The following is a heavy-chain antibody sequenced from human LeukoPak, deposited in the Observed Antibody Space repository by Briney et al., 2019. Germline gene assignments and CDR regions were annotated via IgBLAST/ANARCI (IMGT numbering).Heavy chain of an antibody. CDR2: ISYDGSNK. V-gene: IGHV3-30-3*01. Sequence: GGALRLSCAASGFTFSSYAMHWVRQAPGKGLEWVAVISYDGSNKYYADSVKGRFTISRDNSKNTLYLQMNSLRAEDTAVYYCARDRITMVRVLYDYWGQGTLVTVSS. CDR3: ARDRITMVRVLYDY. D-gene: IGHD3-10*01. J-gene: IGHJ4*02. CDR1: GFTFSSYA.